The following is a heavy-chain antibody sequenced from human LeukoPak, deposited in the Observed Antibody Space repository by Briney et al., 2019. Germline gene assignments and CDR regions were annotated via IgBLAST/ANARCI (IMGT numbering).Heavy chain of an antibody. V-gene: IGHV3-30*02. J-gene: IGHJ4*02. Sequence: PGGSLRLSCAASGFTFSSYGMHWVRQAPGKGLEWVAFIRYDGSNKYYADSVKGRFTISRDNSKNTLYLQMNSLRAEDTAVYYCAKASGIAVAYYFDYWGQGTLVTVSS. CDR2: IRYDGSNK. CDR3: AKASGIAVAYYFDY. CDR1: GFTFSSYG. D-gene: IGHD6-19*01.